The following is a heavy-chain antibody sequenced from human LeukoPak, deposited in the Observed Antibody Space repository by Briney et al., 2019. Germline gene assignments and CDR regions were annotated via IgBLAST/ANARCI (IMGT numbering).Heavy chain of an antibody. CDR1: GGSISSYY. CDR2: IYYSGST. Sequence: SETLSLTCTVSGGSISSYYWSWIRRPPGKGLEWIGYIYYSGSTNYNPSLKSRVTISVDTSKNQFSLKLSSVTAADTAVYYCARGIGSYEFDYWGQGTLVTVSS. V-gene: IGHV4-59*01. J-gene: IGHJ4*02. D-gene: IGHD5-18*01. CDR3: ARGIGSYEFDY.